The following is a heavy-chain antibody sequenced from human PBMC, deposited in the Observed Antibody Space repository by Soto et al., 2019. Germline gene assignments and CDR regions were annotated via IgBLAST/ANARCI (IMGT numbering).Heavy chain of an antibody. CDR2: TTASGSTT. J-gene: IGHJ5*02. V-gene: IGHV3-23*01. CDR3: AKTGERGIAVAGANWFGP. CDR1: GFDFSNYA. Sequence: EVQLLESGGGLVQPGGSLRLSCVVSGFDFSNYAMSWVRQAPGKGLEWVSTTTASGSTTYYADSVKGRFTISRDNSKNTLYLQMNSLRVDDTALYYCAKTGERGIAVAGANWFGPWGRGTLVTVSS. D-gene: IGHD6-19*01.